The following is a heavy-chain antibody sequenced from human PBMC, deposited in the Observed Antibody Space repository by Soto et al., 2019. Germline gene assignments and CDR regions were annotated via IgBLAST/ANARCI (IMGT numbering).Heavy chain of an antibody. CDR2: ISSSSYI. V-gene: IGHV3-21*01. CDR1: GFTFSSYS. J-gene: IGHJ6*02. D-gene: IGHD2-2*01. CDR3: AREGQLLSLVSEYYYXMDV. Sequence: PGGSLRLSCAASGFTFSSYSMNWVRQAPGKGLEWVSSISSSSYIYYADSVKGRFTISRDNAKNSLYLQMNSLRAEDTAVYYCAREGQLLSLVSEYYYXMDVWGQGTTVTVSX.